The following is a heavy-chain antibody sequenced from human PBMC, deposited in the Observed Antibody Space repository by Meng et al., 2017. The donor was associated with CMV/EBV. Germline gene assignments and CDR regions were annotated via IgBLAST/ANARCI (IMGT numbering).Heavy chain of an antibody. Sequence: SETLSLTCTVSGGSISSSSYYWGWIRQPPGKGLEWIGSIYYSGSTYYNPSLKSRVTISVDTSKNQFSLKLSSVTAADTAVYYCARGGGGRTNRGMDVWGQGTTVTVSS. CDR3: ARGGGGRTNRGMDV. CDR2: IYYSGST. D-gene: IGHD1-14*01. CDR1: GGSISSSSYY. V-gene: IGHV4-39*01. J-gene: IGHJ6*02.